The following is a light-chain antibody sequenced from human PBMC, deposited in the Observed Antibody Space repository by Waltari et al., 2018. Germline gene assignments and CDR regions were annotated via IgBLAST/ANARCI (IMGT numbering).Light chain of an antibody. CDR1: SGSVYSRSY. CDR2: STN. V-gene: IGLV8-61*01. Sequence: QTVVTHEPSFSVSPGGTVTLTCGLTSGSVYSRSYTSWYQPTPAQAPRPLIYSTNPRSSGVPDRFSGSILGNKAALTITGAQADDESDYYCVLYMGGGILFGGGTKLTVL. J-gene: IGLJ3*02. CDR3: VLYMGGGIL.